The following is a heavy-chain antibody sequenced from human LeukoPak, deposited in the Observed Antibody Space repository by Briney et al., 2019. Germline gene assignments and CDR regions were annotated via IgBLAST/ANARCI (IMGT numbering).Heavy chain of an antibody. CDR3: AKTYSSSWYWGAFDI. D-gene: IGHD6-13*01. CDR2: ITPDAGRT. CDR1: GFTFSNYG. Sequence: GGSLRLSCAASGFTFSNYGMNWVRQAPGKGLEWVPGITPDAGRTYYADSVKGRFTIYRDNSKNTVYLQMNSLGAEDTAVYYCAKTYSSSWYWGAFDIWGQGTMVTVSS. J-gene: IGHJ3*02. V-gene: IGHV3-23*01.